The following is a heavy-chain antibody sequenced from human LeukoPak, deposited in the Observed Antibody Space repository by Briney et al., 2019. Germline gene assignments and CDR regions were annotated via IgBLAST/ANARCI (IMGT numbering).Heavy chain of an antibody. V-gene: IGHV4-34*01. CDR2: INHSGST. CDR3: ARGEGTGDIDY. D-gene: IGHD2-8*02. Sequence: PSETLPLTCAVYGGSFSGYYWSWIRQPPGKGLEWIGEINHSGSTNYNPSLKSRVTISVDTSKNQFSLKLSSVTAADTAVYYCARGEGTGDIDYWGQGTLVTVSS. CDR1: GGSFSGYY. J-gene: IGHJ4*02.